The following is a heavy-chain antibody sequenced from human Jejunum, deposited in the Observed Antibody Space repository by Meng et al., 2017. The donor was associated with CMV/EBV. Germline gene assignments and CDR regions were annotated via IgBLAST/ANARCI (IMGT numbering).Heavy chain of an antibody. J-gene: IGHJ4*02. CDR3: ARDGRWYGENYFDY. CDR2: ISGSGEDT. V-gene: IGHV3-23*01. CDR1: GFTFSDYA. Sequence: GFTFSDYAIGWVRQAPGKGLDWVSAISGSGEDTYYADSVKGRFIISRDVSQNTVSVQMNSLRGDDTAVYFCARDGRWYGENYFDYWGQGTLVTVSS. D-gene: IGHD3-10*01.